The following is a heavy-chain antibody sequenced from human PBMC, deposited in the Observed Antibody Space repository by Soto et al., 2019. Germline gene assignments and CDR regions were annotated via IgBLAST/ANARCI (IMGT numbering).Heavy chain of an antibody. CDR2: ISSTTNYI. CDR3: ARESEDLTSNFDY. CDR1: GFTFSRYS. Sequence: PGGSLRLSCAASGFTFSRYSMNWVRQAPGKGLEWVSSISSTTNYIYYADSMKGRFTASRDNAKNSVYLDMNSLSAEDTAVYYCARESEDLTSNFDYWGQGTLVTVSS. J-gene: IGHJ4*02. V-gene: IGHV3-21*01.